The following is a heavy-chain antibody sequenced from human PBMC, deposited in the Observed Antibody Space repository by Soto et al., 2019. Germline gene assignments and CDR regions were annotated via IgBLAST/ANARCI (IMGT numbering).Heavy chain of an antibody. D-gene: IGHD2-2*01. CDR1: GGSFSGYY. CDR2: INPSGST. V-gene: IGHV4-34*01. J-gene: IGHJ4*02. Sequence: SETLSLTCAVYGGSFSGYYWSWIRQPPGKGLEWIGEINPSGSTNYNPSLKSRVTISVDTSKNQFSLKLSSVTAADTAVYYCARRVVPAAMPDYFDYWGQGTLVTVSS. CDR3: ARRVVPAAMPDYFDY.